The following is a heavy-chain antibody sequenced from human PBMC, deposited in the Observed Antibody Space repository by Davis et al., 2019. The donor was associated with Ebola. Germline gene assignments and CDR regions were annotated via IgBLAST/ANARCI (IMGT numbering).Heavy chain of an antibody. CDR3: ARALLMSIAARTPSGYYGMDV. CDR1: GYTFTSYA. Sequence: ASVKVSCKASGYTFTSYAMHWVRQAPGQRLEWMGWINAGNGNTKYSQKFQGRVTITADESTSTAYMELSSLRSEDTAVYYCARALLMSIAARTPSGYYGMDVWGQGTTVTVSS. CDR2: INAGNGNT. D-gene: IGHD6-6*01. J-gene: IGHJ6*02. V-gene: IGHV1-3*01.